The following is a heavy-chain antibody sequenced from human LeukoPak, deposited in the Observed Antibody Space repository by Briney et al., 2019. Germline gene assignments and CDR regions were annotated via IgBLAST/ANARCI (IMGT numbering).Heavy chain of an antibody. CDR2: KTPIFGAA. CDR3: AGGLGANYYYYYMDV. V-gene: IGHV1-69*05. CDR1: AGTFRSYT. D-gene: IGHD3-16*01. Sequence: GASVTVSLKATAGTFRSYTISRVRQAPAQGLEWVGGKTPIFGAANYAQKFQGRVTITTDESTSTAYMELSSLRSEDTAVYYCAGGLGANYYYYYMDVWGKGTTVTVSS. J-gene: IGHJ6*03.